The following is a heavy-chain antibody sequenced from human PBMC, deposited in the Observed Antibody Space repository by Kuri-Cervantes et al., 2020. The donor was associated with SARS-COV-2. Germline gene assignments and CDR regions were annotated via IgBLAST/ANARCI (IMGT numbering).Heavy chain of an antibody. J-gene: IGHJ5*02. CDR3: ARDRGVDYCSSTSCPSGPFGPFDP. CDR2: ISYDGSNK. D-gene: IGHD2-2*01. Sequence: GESLKISCAVSGFTFSSYAMHWVRQAPGKGLEWVAVISYDGSNKYYADSVKGRFTISRDNSKNTLYLQMNSLRAEDTAVYYCARDRGVDYCSSTSCPSGPFGPFDPWGQGTLVTV. V-gene: IGHV3-30-3*01. CDR1: GFTFSSYA.